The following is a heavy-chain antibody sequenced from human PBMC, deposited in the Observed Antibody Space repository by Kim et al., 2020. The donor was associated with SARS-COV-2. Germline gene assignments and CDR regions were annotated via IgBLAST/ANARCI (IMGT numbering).Heavy chain of an antibody. CDR3: ARDRSFYDILTGYYNYYFDY. Sequence: FTISRDNSKHTLYLQMNSLRDEDTAVYYCARDRSFYDILTGYYNYYFDYWGQGTLVTVSS. D-gene: IGHD3-9*01. V-gene: IGHV3-66*01. J-gene: IGHJ4*02.